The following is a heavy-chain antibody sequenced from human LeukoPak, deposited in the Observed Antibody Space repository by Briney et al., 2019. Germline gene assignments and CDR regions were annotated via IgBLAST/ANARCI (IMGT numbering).Heavy chain of an antibody. CDR2: IIPIFGTA. Sequence: GASVKVSCKASGGTFSSYAISWVRQAPGQGLEWMGGIIPIFGTANYAQKFQGRVTITADKSTSTAYMELSSLRSEDTAVYYCARARGRIQLWLHEYYFDYWGQGTLVTVSS. V-gene: IGHV1-69*06. D-gene: IGHD5-18*01. CDR1: GGTFSSYA. J-gene: IGHJ4*02. CDR3: ARARGRIQLWLHEYYFDY.